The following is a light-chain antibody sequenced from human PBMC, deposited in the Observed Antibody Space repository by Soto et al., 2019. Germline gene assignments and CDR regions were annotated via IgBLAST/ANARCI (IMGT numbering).Light chain of an antibody. CDR1: TGAVTSGDY. J-gene: IGLJ2*01. CDR2: RTS. Sequence: QTVVTQEPSLTVSPGGTVTLTCASSTGAVTSGDYTNWFQQKPGQAPRALIYRTSNKYSWTPARFSGSLLGGKAALTLSDVQPEDEGDYYCLLYVGGAGVFGGGTKVTVL. V-gene: IGLV7-43*01. CDR3: LLYVGGAGV.